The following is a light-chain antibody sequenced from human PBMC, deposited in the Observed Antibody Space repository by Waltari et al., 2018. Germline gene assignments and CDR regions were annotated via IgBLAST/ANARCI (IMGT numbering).Light chain of an antibody. J-gene: IGLJ2*01. CDR3: SSYTTSSTLG. CDR1: SSDVGGYNP. V-gene: IGLV2-14*03. CDR2: DVS. Sequence: QSALTQPASVSGSPGQSIPISCTGPSSDVGGYNPVSWYQQYPGKAPKLMIYDVSNRPSGVSNRFSGSKSGNTASLTISGLQAEDEADYYCSSYTTSSTLGFGGGTKLTVL.